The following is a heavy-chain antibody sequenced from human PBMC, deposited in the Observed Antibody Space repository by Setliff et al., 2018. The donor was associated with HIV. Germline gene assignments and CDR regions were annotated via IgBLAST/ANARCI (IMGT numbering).Heavy chain of an antibody. V-gene: IGHV1-69*13. CDR1: GGTFSSYG. CDR2: IIPIFGTA. J-gene: IGHJ6*03. D-gene: IGHD6-19*01. CDR3: ARGESIAVAYYHYYYMDV. Sequence: ASVKVSCKASGGTFSSYGISWVRQAPGQGLEWMGGIIPIFGTANYAQKFQGRVTITADESTSTAYMELSSLRSEDTAVYYCARGESIAVAYYHYYYMDVWGKVTTVTVS.